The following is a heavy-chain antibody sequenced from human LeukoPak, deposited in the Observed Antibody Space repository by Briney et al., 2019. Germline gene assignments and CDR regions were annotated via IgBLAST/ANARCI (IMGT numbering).Heavy chain of an antibody. CDR1: GYTFTGYY. CDR3: ARSYCSGGSRYRFDY. Sequence: ASVKVSCKASGYTFTGYYMHWVRQAPGQGLEWMGWINPNSGGTKYAQKVQGRVTMTRDTSISTAYMELSRLRSDDTAVYYCARSYCSGGSRYRFDYWGQGTLVTVSS. CDR2: INPNSGGT. D-gene: IGHD2-15*01. J-gene: IGHJ4*02. V-gene: IGHV1-2*02.